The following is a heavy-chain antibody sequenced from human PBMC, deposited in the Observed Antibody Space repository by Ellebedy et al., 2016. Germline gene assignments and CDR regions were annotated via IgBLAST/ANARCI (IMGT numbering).Heavy chain of an antibody. J-gene: IGHJ6*02. CDR2: MNPNSDNT. V-gene: IGHV1-8*01. CDR1: GYTFTSYD. CDR3: TRAGLVGDYAPYFYYGMDV. D-gene: IGHD4-17*01. Sequence: ASVKVSCXASGYTFTSYDINWVRQATGQGLEWMGWMNPNSDNTAYAQKFQGRVTMTRNTSMSTAYMELRSLRSDDTAVYYCTRAGLVGDYAPYFYYGMDVWGQGTTVSVSS.